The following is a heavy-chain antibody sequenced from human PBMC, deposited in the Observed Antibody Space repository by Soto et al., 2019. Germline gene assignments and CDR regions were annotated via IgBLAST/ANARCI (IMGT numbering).Heavy chain of an antibody. CDR1: CGSISSGDYY. Sequence: SETLSLTCTFSCGSISSGDYYWSWIRQPPGKGLEWIGYIYYSGSTYYNPSLKSRVTISVETSKNQFSLKLSSVTAADTAVYYCAREPYYYDSSGYIIGYGMDVWGQGTTVTVSS. CDR2: IYYSGST. V-gene: IGHV4-30-4*01. D-gene: IGHD3-22*01. J-gene: IGHJ6*02. CDR3: AREPYYYDSSGYIIGYGMDV.